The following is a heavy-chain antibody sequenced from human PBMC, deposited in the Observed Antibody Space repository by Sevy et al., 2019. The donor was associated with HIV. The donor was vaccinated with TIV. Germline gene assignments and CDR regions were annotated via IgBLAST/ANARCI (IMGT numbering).Heavy chain of an antibody. D-gene: IGHD3-3*01. CDR3: ARDLYDFWSGYYTSDYYYYYGMDV. CDR1: GYTFTSYG. Sequence: ASVKVSCKASGYTFTSYGISWVRQAPGQGLEWMGWISAYNGNTNYAQKRQGRVTMTTDTSTSTAYMELRSLRSDDTAVYYCARDLYDFWSGYYTSDYYYYYGMDVWGQGTTVTVSS. CDR2: ISAYNGNT. J-gene: IGHJ6*02. V-gene: IGHV1-18*01.